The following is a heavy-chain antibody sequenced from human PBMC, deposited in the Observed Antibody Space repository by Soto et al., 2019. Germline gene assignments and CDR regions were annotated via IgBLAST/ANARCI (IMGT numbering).Heavy chain of an antibody. J-gene: IGHJ5*02. D-gene: IGHD6-13*01. CDR1: GGSISSYY. CDR3: ARCENRGSSRHEVGRWFDP. CDR2: IYYSGST. Sequence: ETLALTCTVSGGSISSYYWSWIRQPPGKGLEWIGYIYYSGSTNYNPSLKSRVTISVDTSKNHFCLKLSSVTAADKAVYYCARCENRGSSRHEVGRWFDPGGQGTLVTVST. V-gene: IGHV4-59*01.